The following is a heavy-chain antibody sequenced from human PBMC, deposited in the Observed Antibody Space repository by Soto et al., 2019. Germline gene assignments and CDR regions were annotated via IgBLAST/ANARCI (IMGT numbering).Heavy chain of an antibody. D-gene: IGHD3-22*01. Sequence: SETLSLTCTVSGGFISNGGYYWSWIRQHPGKGLEWVGHIYYSGSTFYNPSLKGRVSISVDTSKKQFSLKLSSVTAADTAVYFCARGQFTYYDNISGSLYYFDFWGRGTLVTVSS. V-gene: IGHV4-31*03. CDR1: GGFISNGGYY. CDR2: IYYSGST. CDR3: ARGQFTYYDNISGSLYYFDF. J-gene: IGHJ4*02.